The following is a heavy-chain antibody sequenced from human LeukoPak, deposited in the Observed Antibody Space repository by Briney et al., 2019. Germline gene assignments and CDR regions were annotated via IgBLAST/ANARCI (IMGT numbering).Heavy chain of an antibody. J-gene: IGHJ5*02. Sequence: GGSLRLSCVASGFTFDDYTIHWVRQAPGKGLEWVSLISWDGGTTYYADSVKGRFTISRDNSEKKLYLQMNSLRAEDTAVYYCAKDRHAPGRYCSSTSCLPFDPWGQGTLVTVSS. D-gene: IGHD2-2*01. CDR2: ISWDGGTT. CDR3: AKDRHAPGRYCSSTSCLPFDP. CDR1: GFTFDDYT. V-gene: IGHV3-43*01.